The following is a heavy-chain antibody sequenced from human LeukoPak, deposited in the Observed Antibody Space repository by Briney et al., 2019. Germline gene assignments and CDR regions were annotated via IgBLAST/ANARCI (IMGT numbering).Heavy chain of an antibody. CDR3: ARDPTVLWFGELFQDY. V-gene: IGHV4-34*01. D-gene: IGHD3-10*01. J-gene: IGHJ4*02. CDR1: GGSFSGYY. Sequence: SETLSLTCAVYGGSFSGYYWSWIRQPPGKGLEWIGEINHSGSTNYNPSLKSRVTISVDTSKNQFSLKLSSVTAADTAVYYCARDPTVLWFGELFQDYWGQGTLVTVSS. CDR2: INHSGST.